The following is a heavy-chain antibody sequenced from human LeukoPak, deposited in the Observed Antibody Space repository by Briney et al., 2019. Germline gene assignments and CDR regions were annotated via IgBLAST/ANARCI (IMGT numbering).Heavy chain of an antibody. V-gene: IGHV3-20*04. D-gene: IGHD6-19*01. Sequence: GGSLRLSCAASGFTFDDYGMSWVRQAPGKGLEWVSGINWNGGSTGYADSVKGRFTISRDNAKNSLYLQMNSLRAEDTAVYYCARDFFSGWYDHDAFDIWGQGTMVTVSS. J-gene: IGHJ3*02. CDR2: INWNGGST. CDR1: GFTFDDYG. CDR3: ARDFFSGWYDHDAFDI.